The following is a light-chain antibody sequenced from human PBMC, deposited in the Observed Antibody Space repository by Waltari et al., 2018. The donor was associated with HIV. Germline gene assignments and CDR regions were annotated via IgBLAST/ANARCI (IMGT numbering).Light chain of an antibody. Sequence: DVVMTQSPASLAVSLGERAPLNCTSNQSLFYTSDNKNFLAWYQQKAGQRPRLLIYWSSTRASGVPDRFSGSGSETDFTLTITSLQAEDVAIYFCQQYFSVPYTFGQGTKLEIK. V-gene: IGKV4-1*01. J-gene: IGKJ2*01. CDR3: QQYFSVPYT. CDR2: WSS. CDR1: QSLFYTSDNKNF.